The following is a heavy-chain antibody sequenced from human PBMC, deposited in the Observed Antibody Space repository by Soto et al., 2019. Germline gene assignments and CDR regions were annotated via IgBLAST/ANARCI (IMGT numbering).Heavy chain of an antibody. CDR2: IFYSGST. D-gene: IGHD1-26*01. V-gene: IGHV4-59*01. J-gene: IGHJ3*02. CDR1: GGSISSYY. CDR3: AIGPGSYSHAFDI. Sequence: SETLSLTCTVSGGSISSYYWSWVRQPPGKGLEWIGDIFYSGSTNYNPSLKSRVTISVDTSKNQFSLKLSSVTAADTAVYYCAIGPGSYSHAFDIWGQGTMLTVSS.